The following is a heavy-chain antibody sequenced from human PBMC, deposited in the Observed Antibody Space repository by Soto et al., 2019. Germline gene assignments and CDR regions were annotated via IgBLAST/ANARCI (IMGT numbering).Heavy chain of an antibody. Sequence: QLQLQDSGSGLVKPSQTLSLTCAVSGGSISSGGYSWSWIRQPPGKGLEWIGYIYHSGSTYYNPSLKSRVTISVDRSKNQFSLKLSSVTAADTAVYYCEGSGYYHNSGMEVCGQGNTVNVS. CDR2: IYHSGST. CDR1: GGSISSGGYS. J-gene: IGHJ6*02. CDR3: EGSGYYHNSGMEV. V-gene: IGHV4-30-2*01. D-gene: IGHD3-22*01.